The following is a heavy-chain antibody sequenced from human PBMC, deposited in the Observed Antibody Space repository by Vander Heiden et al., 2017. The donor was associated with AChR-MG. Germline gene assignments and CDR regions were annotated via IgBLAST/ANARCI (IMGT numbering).Heavy chain of an antibody. Sequence: EVQLLESGGGLVQPGGSLRLSCAASGFTFSSYAMSWVRQAPGKGLEWVSAISGSGGSTYYADSVKGLFTIARDNSKNTLYLQMNSLRAEDTAVYYCAKDNSPYGDYVSFDYWGQGTLVTVSS. CDR3: AKDNSPYGDYVSFDY. CDR2: ISGSGGST. V-gene: IGHV3-23*01. D-gene: IGHD4-17*01. CDR1: GFTFSSYA. J-gene: IGHJ4*02.